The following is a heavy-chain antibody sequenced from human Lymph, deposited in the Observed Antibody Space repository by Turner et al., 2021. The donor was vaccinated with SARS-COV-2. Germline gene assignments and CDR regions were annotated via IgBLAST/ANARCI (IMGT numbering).Heavy chain of an antibody. Sequence: QVQLVQSGAEVKKPGASVKVSCKASGYTLTGYYMHWVRQAPGQGLEWMGGIHPNSGGTNYAQKFQCRVTMTRDTSISTAYMDLSRLRSDDTAMYYCARSRDLQSMVRGVDPFDYWGQGTLVTVSS. CDR2: IHPNSGGT. CDR1: GYTLTGYY. V-gene: IGHV1-2*02. CDR3: ARSRDLQSMVRGVDPFDY. D-gene: IGHD3-10*01. J-gene: IGHJ4*02.